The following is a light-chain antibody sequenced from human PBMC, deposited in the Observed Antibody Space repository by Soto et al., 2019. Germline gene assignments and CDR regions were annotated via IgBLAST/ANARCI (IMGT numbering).Light chain of an antibody. CDR1: QDISRF. V-gene: IGKV1-17*03. J-gene: IGKJ2*01. Sequence: DVQMTQSPSAMSASVGDRITITCRASQDISRFVAWFQQKPGQVPERLIYDTSTLQPGVPSRFSGSGSGTEFTLAITGLQPEDFATYYCLHHNSYPYTFGQGTKLKIK. CDR3: LHHNSYPYT. CDR2: DTS.